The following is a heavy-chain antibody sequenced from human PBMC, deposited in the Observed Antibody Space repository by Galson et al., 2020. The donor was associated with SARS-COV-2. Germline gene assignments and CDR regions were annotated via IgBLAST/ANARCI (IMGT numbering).Heavy chain of an antibody. CDR2: ISYDGTTK. CDR1: GFTFGSSA. CDR3: ARETDDHTSSWFDS. Sequence: GGSLRLSCAASGFTFGSSATHWVRQAPGKGLEWLAIISYDGTTKYNSESVKGRFTISRDISKNTLYLQMNSLRPEDTAVYYCARETDDHTSSWFDSWGQGTLVTVSS. D-gene: IGHD6-13*01. V-gene: IGHV3-30*04. J-gene: IGHJ5*01.